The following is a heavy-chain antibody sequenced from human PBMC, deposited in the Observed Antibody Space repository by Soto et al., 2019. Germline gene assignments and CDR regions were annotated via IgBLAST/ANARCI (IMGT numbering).Heavy chain of an antibody. J-gene: IGHJ6*03. D-gene: IGHD6-13*01. Sequence: GGSLRLSCAASGFTFSSYGMHWVRQAPGKGLEWVAVIWYDGSNKYYADSVKGRFTISRDNSKNTLYLQMNSLRAEDTAVYYCASEIAAAGRIVYYMDVWGKGTTVTVSS. V-gene: IGHV3-33*01. CDR2: IWYDGSNK. CDR3: ASEIAAAGRIVYYMDV. CDR1: GFTFSSYG.